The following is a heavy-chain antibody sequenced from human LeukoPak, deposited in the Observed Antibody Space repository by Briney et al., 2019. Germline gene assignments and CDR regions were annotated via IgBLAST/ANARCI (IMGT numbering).Heavy chain of an antibody. Sequence: SVKVSCKASGGSFNNYAINWVRQAPGQGLEWMGGIVPDFGTPVDAERFQGRVTITADRSTRTAYLELNGLTSDDTAVYYCASWGDSSSTTSRHFQHWGQGTLVTVSS. CDR2: IVPDFGTP. J-gene: IGHJ1*01. D-gene: IGHD6-13*01. V-gene: IGHV1-69*06. CDR1: GGSFNNYA. CDR3: ASWGDSSSTTSRHFQH.